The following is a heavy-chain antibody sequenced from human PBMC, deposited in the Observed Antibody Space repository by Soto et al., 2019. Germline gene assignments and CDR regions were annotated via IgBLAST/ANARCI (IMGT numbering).Heavy chain of an antibody. CDR1: GGSISSSSYY. D-gene: IGHD4-17*01. J-gene: IGHJ4*02. CDR3: ARLGIRYGD. CDR2: IYYSGST. V-gene: IGHV4-39*01. Sequence: QLQLQESGPGLVKPSETLSLTCTVSGGSISSSSYYWGWIRQPPGKGLEWIGSIYYSGSTYYNPSLKGRVSIAVDTSKNQFSLELSSVTAADTAVYDCARLGIRYGDWGQGTLVTVSS.